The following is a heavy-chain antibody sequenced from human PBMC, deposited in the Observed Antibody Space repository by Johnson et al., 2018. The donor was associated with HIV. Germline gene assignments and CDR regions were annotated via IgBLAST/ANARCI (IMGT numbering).Heavy chain of an antibody. Sequence: QLVESGGGVVQPGRSLRLSCAASGFTFNNFAMHWVRQAPGKGLEWVAVISYDGSNKAFADSLKGRFTISRDNSKNTLYLQMNSLRAEDTAVYYCAKDGSSYAFDIWGQGTMVTVSS. J-gene: IGHJ3*02. D-gene: IGHD6-6*01. V-gene: IGHV3-30-3*01. CDR1: GFTFNNFA. CDR3: AKDGSSYAFDI. CDR2: ISYDGSNK.